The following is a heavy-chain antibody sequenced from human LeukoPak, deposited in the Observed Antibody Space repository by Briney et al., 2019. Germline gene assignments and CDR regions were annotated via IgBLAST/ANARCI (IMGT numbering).Heavy chain of an antibody. CDR3: ARDNSGMDV. V-gene: IGHV3-33*01. CDR1: GFTFSSYG. J-gene: IGHJ6*02. CDR2: IGFDGSSK. D-gene: IGHD4-23*01. Sequence: GGSLRLSCAASGFTFSSYGMHWVRQAPGKGLEWVALIGFDGSSKYYADSVKGRFTISRDNSKNTVYLQMNSLRAEDTAVYYCARDNSGMDVWGQGTTVTVSS.